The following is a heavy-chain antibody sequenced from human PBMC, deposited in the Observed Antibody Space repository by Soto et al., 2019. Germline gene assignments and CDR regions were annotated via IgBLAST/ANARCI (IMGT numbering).Heavy chain of an antibody. J-gene: IGHJ3*02. D-gene: IGHD3-3*01. CDR1: GGSISSGGYY. Sequence: QVQLQESGPGLVQPSQTLSLTCTVSGGSISSGGYYWSWIRQHPGKGLEWIGYIYYSGSTYYNPSLKSRVTISVDTSKNQFSLKLSSVTAADTAVYYCARSLVRFLEWLAQGAFDIWVHGTMVSVSS. CDR3: ARSLVRFLEWLAQGAFDI. CDR2: IYYSGST. V-gene: IGHV4-31*03.